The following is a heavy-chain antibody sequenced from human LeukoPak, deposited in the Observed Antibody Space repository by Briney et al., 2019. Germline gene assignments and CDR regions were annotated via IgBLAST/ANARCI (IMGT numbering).Heavy chain of an antibody. V-gene: IGHV3-21*01. CDR2: ISSGSSAI. D-gene: IGHD1-26*01. CDR3: ARVRRKWELLDYFDY. Sequence: GGSLRLSCEASGFTFTTYSMTWVRQAPGKGLEWVSIISSGSSAIFSADALKGRFTISRDDAKNLLYLDMNSLRAEDTAVYYCARVRRKWELLDYFDYWGQGTLVTVSS. J-gene: IGHJ4*02. CDR1: GFTFTTYS.